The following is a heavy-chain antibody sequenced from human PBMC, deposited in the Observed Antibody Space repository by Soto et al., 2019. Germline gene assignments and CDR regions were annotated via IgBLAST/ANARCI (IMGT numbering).Heavy chain of an antibody. CDR3: ASSPNYVFWGGEPYYNGMDV. V-gene: IGHV4-4*07. CDR1: GASISSFN. CDR2: LNIAGSI. D-gene: IGHD3-3*01. J-gene: IGHJ6*02. Sequence: PSETLSLTCSVSGASISSFNWNWVRKPAGKGPEWVGRLNIAGSINYNPSLKRRITMSMDTSKNQNSRHLRSVTAADTAVYVWASSPNYVFWGGEPYYNGMDVWGPGTTVTVSS.